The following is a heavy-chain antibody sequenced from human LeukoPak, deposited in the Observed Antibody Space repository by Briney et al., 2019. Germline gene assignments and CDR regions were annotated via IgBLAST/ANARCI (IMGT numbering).Heavy chain of an antibody. D-gene: IGHD3-22*01. Sequence: GGSLRLSCAASGFTFSSYAMSWVRQAPGKGLEWVSAISGSGGGTYYADSVKGRFTISRDNSKNTLYLQMNSLRAEDTAVYYCAKDPYGVTMIVVVDQFDYWGQGTLVTVSS. V-gene: IGHV3-23*01. CDR2: ISGSGGGT. CDR1: GFTFSSYA. J-gene: IGHJ4*02. CDR3: AKDPYGVTMIVVVDQFDY.